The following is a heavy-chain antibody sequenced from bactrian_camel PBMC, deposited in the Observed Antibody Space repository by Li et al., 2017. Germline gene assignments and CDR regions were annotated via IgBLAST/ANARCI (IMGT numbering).Heavy chain of an antibody. CDR1: GITFSRHV. CDR2: ITSLPSLFRAA. J-gene: IGHJ6*01. Sequence: HVQLVESGGGLVQPGESLRLSCVASGITFSRHVMSWVRQAPGKEVEWVAGITSLPSLFRAASYADSVKGRFTISRDNAKNMLYLQLNSLKTEDTAMYFAAKDPTSTDGWATDFGSWAQGTQVTVS. D-gene: IGHD1*01. V-gene: IGHV3S6*01. CDR3: AKDPTSTDGWATDFGS.